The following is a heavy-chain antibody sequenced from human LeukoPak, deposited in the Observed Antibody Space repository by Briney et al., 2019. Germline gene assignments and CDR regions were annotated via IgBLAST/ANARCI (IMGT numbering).Heavy chain of an antibody. CDR2: IYSGGST. CDR1: GFTFSSYW. V-gene: IGHV3-66*01. J-gene: IGHJ4*02. Sequence: GGSLRLSCAASGFTFSSYWMSWVRQAPGKGLEWVSVIYSGGSTYYADSVKGRFTISRDNPKNTLYLQMNSLRAEDTAVYYCARGVNYDSSGCDYWGQGTLVTVSS. CDR3: ARGVNYDSSGCDY. D-gene: IGHD3-22*01.